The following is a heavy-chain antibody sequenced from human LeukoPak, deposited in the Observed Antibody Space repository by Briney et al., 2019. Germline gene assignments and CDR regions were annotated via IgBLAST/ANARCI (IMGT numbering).Heavy chain of an antibody. Sequence: SETLSLTCTVSGDSIRNSYYWGWIRQPPGKGLEWIGTIYSGGTTYYNPSLKSRVTISLDTSKNLFSLKLTPVAVADTAVYYWARDQKIRWNRDFWVKVWFDPWGQGTLVTVSS. D-gene: IGHD3/OR15-3a*01. CDR2: IYSGGTT. CDR3: ARDQKIRWNRDFWVKVWFDP. CDR1: GDSIRNSYY. V-gene: IGHV4-39*02. J-gene: IGHJ5*02.